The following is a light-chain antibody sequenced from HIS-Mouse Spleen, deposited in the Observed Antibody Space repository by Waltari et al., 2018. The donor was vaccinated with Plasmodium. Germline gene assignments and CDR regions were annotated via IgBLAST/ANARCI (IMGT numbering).Light chain of an antibody. CDR3: QQRSNWPPLT. CDR1: QSVSSY. Sequence: EIVLTQSPATLSLSPGERATLSCRASQSVSSYLAWYQQKPGQAPRLPIYDASNRATGIAARFSGSGSGTDFTLTISSIEPEDFAVYYCQQRSNWPPLTVGGGTKVEIK. J-gene: IGKJ4*01. V-gene: IGKV3-11*01. CDR2: DAS.